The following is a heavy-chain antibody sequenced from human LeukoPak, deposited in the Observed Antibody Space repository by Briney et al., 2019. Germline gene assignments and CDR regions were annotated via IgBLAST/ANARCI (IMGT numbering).Heavy chain of an antibody. D-gene: IGHD3-16*01. J-gene: IGHJ4*02. CDR1: GYTFTSYD. CDR2: MNPNSGNT. Sequence: ASVKVSCKASGYTFTSYDINWVRQATGQGLEWMGWMNPNSGNTGYAQKFQGRVTITADKSTSTAYMELSSLRSEDTAVYYCAEGVSPFDFDYWGQGTLVTVSS. V-gene: IGHV1-8*01. CDR3: AEGVSPFDFDY.